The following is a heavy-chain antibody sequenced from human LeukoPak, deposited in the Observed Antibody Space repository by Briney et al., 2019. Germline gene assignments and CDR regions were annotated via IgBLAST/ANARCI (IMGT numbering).Heavy chain of an antibody. V-gene: IGHV3-23*01. J-gene: IGHJ4*02. D-gene: IGHD2-21*01. Sequence: GGSLRLSCAASGFTFSSYAMSWVRQAPGKGLEWVSTISGGGGNTYYADSVKGRFSISRDNSKNTLYLQMDSLRGEDTAVYYCAKDFRIGYSAHFDYWGQGALVTVSS. CDR3: AKDFRIGYSAHFDY. CDR2: ISGGGGNT. CDR1: GFTFSSYA.